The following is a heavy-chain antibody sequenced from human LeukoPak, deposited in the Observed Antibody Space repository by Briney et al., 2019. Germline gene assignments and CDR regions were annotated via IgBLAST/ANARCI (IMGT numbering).Heavy chain of an antibody. Sequence: PGGSLRLSCAASGFTFSSYGMHWVRQAPGKGLEWVAFIRYDGSNKYYADSVKGRFTISRDNSKNTLYLQMNSLRAEDTAVYYCARDLGRSYGYAVDYWGQGTLVTVSS. CDR2: IRYDGSNK. V-gene: IGHV3-30*02. CDR3: ARDLGRSYGYAVDY. CDR1: GFTFSSYG. D-gene: IGHD5-18*01. J-gene: IGHJ4*02.